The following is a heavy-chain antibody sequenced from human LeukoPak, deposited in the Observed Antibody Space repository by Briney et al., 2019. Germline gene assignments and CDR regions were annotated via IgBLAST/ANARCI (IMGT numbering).Heavy chain of an antibody. Sequence: ASEKVSCKASGYTFTSYYMHWVRQAPGQGLEWMGIINPSGGSTSYAQKFQGRVTMTRDTSTSTVYMELSSLRSEDTAVYYCARDGGPSVAENWFDPWGQGTLVTVSS. J-gene: IGHJ5*02. CDR2: INPSGGST. CDR1: GYTFTSYY. CDR3: ARDGGPSVAENWFDP. V-gene: IGHV1-46*01. D-gene: IGHD6-19*01.